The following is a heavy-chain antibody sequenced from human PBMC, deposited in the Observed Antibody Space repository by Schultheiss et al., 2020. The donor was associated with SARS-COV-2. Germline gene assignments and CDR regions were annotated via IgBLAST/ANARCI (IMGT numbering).Heavy chain of an antibody. CDR1: GGSISSYY. D-gene: IGHD6-19*01. J-gene: IGHJ6*02. CDR2: IYYSGST. Sequence: SETLSLTCTVSGGSISSYYWSWIRQPPGKGLEWIGYIYYSGSTNYNPSLKSRVTISVDTSKNQFSLKLSSVTAADTAVYYCARVPAGTFYYYGMDVWGQGTTVTVSS. V-gene: IGHV4-59*01. CDR3: ARVPAGTFYYYGMDV.